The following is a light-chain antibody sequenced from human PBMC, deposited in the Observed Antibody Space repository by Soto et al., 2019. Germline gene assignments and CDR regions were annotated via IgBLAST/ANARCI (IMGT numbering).Light chain of an antibody. J-gene: IGKJ4*01. CDR2: GVS. Sequence: EIVMTQSPATLSVSPGERATLSCRASHSVSSNLAWYQQQPGQAPRLLIYGVSARASGIPARFSGSGSGTDSTLTISSLQSEDFAVYYCHHYNNWPLTFGGGTKVEIK. V-gene: IGKV3-15*01. CDR1: HSVSSN. CDR3: HHYNNWPLT.